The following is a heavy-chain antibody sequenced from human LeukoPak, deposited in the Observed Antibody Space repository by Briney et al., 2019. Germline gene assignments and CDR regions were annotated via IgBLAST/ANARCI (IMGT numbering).Heavy chain of an antibody. D-gene: IGHD1-26*01. J-gene: IGHJ4*02. Sequence: SQTLSLTCAISGGSVSSNSAAWNWIRQSPSRGLEWLGRTYYRSKWYNDYAVSVKSRITINPDTSKNQFSLQLNSVTPEDTAVYYCARAPWEWELASSFDYWGQGTLVTVSS. CDR1: GGSVSSNSAA. CDR2: TYYRSKWYN. V-gene: IGHV6-1*01. CDR3: ARAPWEWELASSFDY.